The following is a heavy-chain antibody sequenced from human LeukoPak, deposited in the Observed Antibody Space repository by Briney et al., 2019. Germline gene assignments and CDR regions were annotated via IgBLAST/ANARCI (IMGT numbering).Heavy chain of an antibody. D-gene: IGHD1-14*01. CDR1: GGSFSGYY. CDR2: INHSAST. CDR3: ARVLGICEAFVI. V-gene: IGHV4-34*01. Sequence: SETLSLTCAVYGGSFSGYYWSWVRQPPGKGLEWVGEINHSASTNYNPSLKSRVTISVDTSKNQFSLKMRCVNAADTAVYYCARVLGICEAFVIWGQGTMVTVSS. J-gene: IGHJ3*02.